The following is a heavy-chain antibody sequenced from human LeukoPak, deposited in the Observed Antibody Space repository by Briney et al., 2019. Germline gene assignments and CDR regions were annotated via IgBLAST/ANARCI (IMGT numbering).Heavy chain of an antibody. Sequence: GGSLRLSCAASGFTFSSSWMSWVRQAPGKGLEWVANIKQDGSEKYYVDSVKGRFTISRGNAKNSLYLQMNSLRAEDTAVYYCAREGYSYGYFDYWGQGTLVTVSS. CDR3: AREGYSYGYFDY. CDR1: GFTFSSSW. CDR2: IKQDGSEK. J-gene: IGHJ4*02. D-gene: IGHD5-18*01. V-gene: IGHV3-7*01.